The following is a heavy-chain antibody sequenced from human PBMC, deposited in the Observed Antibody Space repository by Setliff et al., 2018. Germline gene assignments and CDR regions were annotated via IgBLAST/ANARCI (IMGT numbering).Heavy chain of an antibody. V-gene: IGHV1-8*03. D-gene: IGHD1-26*01. J-gene: IGHJ6*03. Sequence: ASVKVSCKASGYTFTSYDINWVRQATGQGLEWMGWMNPNSGNTGYAQKFKGRVTITRNTSISTAYMELSSLRSEDTAVYYCARVKGRVVATPRTYYIDVWGKGTTVTVSS. CDR2: MNPNSGNT. CDR1: GYTFTSYD. CDR3: ARVKGRVVATPRTYYIDV.